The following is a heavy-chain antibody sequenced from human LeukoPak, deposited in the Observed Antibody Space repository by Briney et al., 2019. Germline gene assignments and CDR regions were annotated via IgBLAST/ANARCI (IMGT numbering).Heavy chain of an antibody. V-gene: IGHV1-8*03. CDR1: GYTFTSYD. Sequence: ASVKVSCKASGYTFTSYDINWVRQATGQGLEWMGWMNPNSGNTGYAQKFQGRVTITADESTSTAYMELSSLRSEDTAIYYCAKIYCGSTSCYDTRGWFDPWGQGTLVTVSS. D-gene: IGHD2-2*01. CDR2: MNPNSGNT. J-gene: IGHJ5*02. CDR3: AKIYCGSTSCYDTRGWFDP.